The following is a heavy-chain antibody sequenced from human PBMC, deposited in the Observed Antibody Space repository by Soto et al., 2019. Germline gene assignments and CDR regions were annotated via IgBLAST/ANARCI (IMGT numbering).Heavy chain of an antibody. CDR1: GYSITSYW. D-gene: IGHD6-13*01. V-gene: IGHV5-51*01. CDR3: AIFGYISSWSQNSYYYYGMDV. J-gene: IGHJ6*02. CDR2: IDPGDSYT. Sequence: PGEFMKNSSNGSGYSITSYWSGCVRKMHRKGLEWMGSIDPGDSYTRYSPSFQGQVTISADKSISTAYLQGSSRKASDTAMYYCAIFGYISSWSQNSYYYYGMDVWGQGTTVTVSS.